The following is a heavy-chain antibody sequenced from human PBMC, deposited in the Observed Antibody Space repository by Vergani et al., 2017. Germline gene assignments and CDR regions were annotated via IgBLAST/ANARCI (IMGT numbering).Heavy chain of an antibody. CDR3: AKVGRSEVAGTYGAFDI. D-gene: IGHD6-19*01. J-gene: IGHJ3*02. CDR1: GFTFSHYS. CDR2: LSASDRRT. Sequence: EVQMVESGGGLVKPGGSLRLSCVASGFTFSHYSMNWVRQAPGKGQEWVSTLSASDRRTHYADSVKGRFTIARDNSKNTLFLHMNSLRPEDTAVYYCAKVGRSEVAGTYGAFDIWGQGTMVTVSS. V-gene: IGHV3-21*04.